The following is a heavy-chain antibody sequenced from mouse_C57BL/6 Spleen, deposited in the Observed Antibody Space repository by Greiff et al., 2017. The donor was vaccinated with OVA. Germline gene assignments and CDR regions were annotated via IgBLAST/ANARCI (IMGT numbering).Heavy chain of an antibody. Sequence: EVQLQQSGPELVKPGASVKIPCKASGYTFTDYNMDWVKQSHGKSLEWIGDIIPNNGGTIYNQKFKGKATLTVDKSSSTAYMELRSLTSEDTAVYYCARRLLRGGFAYWGQGTLVTVSA. CDR2: IIPNNGGT. V-gene: IGHV1-18*01. CDR3: ARRLLRGGFAY. J-gene: IGHJ3*01. D-gene: IGHD1-1*01. CDR1: GYTFTDYN.